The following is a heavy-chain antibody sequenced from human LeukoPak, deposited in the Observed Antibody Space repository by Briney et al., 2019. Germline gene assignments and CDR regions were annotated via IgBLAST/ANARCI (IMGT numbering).Heavy chain of an antibody. Sequence: GASVKVSCKASGYTFTGYYMHWVRQAPGQGLEWMGWINPNSGGTNYAQKFQGRVTMTRDTSISTAYMELSRLRSDDTAVYYCAFEYSSSSGAFDIWGQGTMVTVSS. J-gene: IGHJ3*02. CDR3: AFEYSSSSGAFDI. V-gene: IGHV1-2*02. CDR2: INPNSGGT. D-gene: IGHD6-6*01. CDR1: GYTFTGYY.